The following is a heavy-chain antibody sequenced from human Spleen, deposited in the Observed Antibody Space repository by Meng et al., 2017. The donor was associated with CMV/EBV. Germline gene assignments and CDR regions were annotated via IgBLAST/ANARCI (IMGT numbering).Heavy chain of an antibody. Sequence: GSLRLSCTVSGGSVSSGSYYWSWIRQPPGKGLEWIGYIYYSGSTNYNPSLKSRVTISVDTSKNQFSLKLSSVTAADTAVYYCARGRSYGGDYLRFFDYWGQGTLVTVSS. CDR1: GGSVSSGSYY. CDR2: IYYSGST. V-gene: IGHV4-61*01. D-gene: IGHD4-23*01. CDR3: ARGRSYGGDYLRFFDY. J-gene: IGHJ4*02.